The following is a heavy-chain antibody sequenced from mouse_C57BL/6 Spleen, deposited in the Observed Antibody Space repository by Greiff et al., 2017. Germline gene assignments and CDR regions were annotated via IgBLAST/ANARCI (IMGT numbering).Heavy chain of an antibody. V-gene: IGHV2-6-1*01. CDR1: GFSLTSYG. CDR2: IWSDGST. Sequence: QVQLKESGPGLVAPSQSLSITCTVSGFSLTSYGVHWVRQPPGKGLEWLVVIWSDGSTTYNSALKSRLSISKDNSKSQVFLKMNSLQTDDTAMYYCARHNYDPYYAMDYWGQGTSVTVSS. CDR3: ARHNYDPYYAMDY. J-gene: IGHJ4*01. D-gene: IGHD2-4*01.